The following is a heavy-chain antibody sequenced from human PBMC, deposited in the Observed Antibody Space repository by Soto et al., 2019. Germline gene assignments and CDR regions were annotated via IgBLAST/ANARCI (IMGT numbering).Heavy chain of an antibody. CDR3: ATTSLGTYYLDY. CDR1: GYTLTELS. Sequence: VASVKVSCKVSGYTLTELSMHWVRQAPGKGLEWMGGFDPEDGETIYAQKFQGRVTMTEDTSTDTAYMELSSLRSEDTAVYYCATTSLGTYYLDYWGQGTLVTVSS. CDR2: FDPEDGET. V-gene: IGHV1-24*01. D-gene: IGHD1-1*01. J-gene: IGHJ4*02.